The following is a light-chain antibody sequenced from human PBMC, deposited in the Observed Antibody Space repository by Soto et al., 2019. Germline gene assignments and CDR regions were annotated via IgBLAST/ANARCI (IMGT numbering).Light chain of an antibody. V-gene: IGKV3-20*01. Sequence: EIVLTQSPGTLSLSPGERATLSCRASQSVSSSYLAWYQQKPGQAPRLLLYGASSRATGIPDRFSVSGSGTDFTLTISRLEPEEFAVYYCQQYGSSRALTFGGGTKVEIK. CDR1: QSVSSSY. CDR3: QQYGSSRALT. CDR2: GAS. J-gene: IGKJ4*01.